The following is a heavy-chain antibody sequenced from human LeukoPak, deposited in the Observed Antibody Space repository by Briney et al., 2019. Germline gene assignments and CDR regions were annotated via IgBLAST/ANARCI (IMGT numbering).Heavy chain of an antibody. V-gene: IGHV3-7*01. CDR3: ARDYYASGSLDS. D-gene: IGHD3-10*01. CDR1: GFTISAYW. J-gene: IGHJ4*02. CDR2: IKPDGSTT. Sequence: PGGTLRLSCAASGFTISAYWMNWVRQAPGKGLQWVANIKPDGSTTHYVDSVNGRLTSSRDNAENSVYLQMNGLRGEDTGVYYGARDYYASGSLDSWGQGTLVTVSS.